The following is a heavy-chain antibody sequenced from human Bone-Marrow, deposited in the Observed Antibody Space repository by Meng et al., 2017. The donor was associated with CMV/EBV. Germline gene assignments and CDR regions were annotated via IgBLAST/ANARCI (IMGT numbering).Heavy chain of an antibody. Sequence: LSLTCAASGFTFSSYGMHWVRQAPGKGLEWVAVIWYDGSNKYYADSVKGRFTISRDNSKNTLYLQMNSLRAEDTAVYYCAKDLLPLIRSPYGMDVWGQGTTVTVSS. CDR2: IWYDGSNK. V-gene: IGHV3-33*06. CDR3: AKDLLPLIRSPYGMDV. D-gene: IGHD3-22*01. J-gene: IGHJ6*02. CDR1: GFTFSSYG.